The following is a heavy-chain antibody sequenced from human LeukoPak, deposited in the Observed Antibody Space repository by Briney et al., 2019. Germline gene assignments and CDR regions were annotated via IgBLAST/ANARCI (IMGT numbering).Heavy chain of an antibody. CDR3: AKVEYSGYDSTPLGFDY. CDR1: GFTFSSYG. V-gene: IGHV3-23*01. D-gene: IGHD5-12*01. J-gene: IGHJ4*02. Sequence: GGSLRLSCAASGFTFSSYGMSWVRQAPGKGLEWVSAISGSGGSTYYADSVKGRFTISRDNSKNTLYLQMNSLRAEDTAVYYCAKVEYSGYDSTPLGFDYWGQGTLVTVSS. CDR2: ISGSGGST.